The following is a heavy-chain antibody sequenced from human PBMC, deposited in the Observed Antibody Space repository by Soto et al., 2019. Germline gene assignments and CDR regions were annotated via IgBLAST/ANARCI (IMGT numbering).Heavy chain of an antibody. CDR3: AKDGIAVAGTFDY. V-gene: IGHV1-24*01. J-gene: IGHJ4*02. CDR1: GYTLTELS. D-gene: IGHD6-19*01. Sequence: ASVKVSCKVSGYTLTELSMHWVRQAPGKGLEWMGGFDPEDGETIYAQKFQGRVTMTADTSTSTAYMELSSLRSEDTAVYYCAKDGIAVAGTFDYWGQGTLVTVSS. CDR2: FDPEDGET.